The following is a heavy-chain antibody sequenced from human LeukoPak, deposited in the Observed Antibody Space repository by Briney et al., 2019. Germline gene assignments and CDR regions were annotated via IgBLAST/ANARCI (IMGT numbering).Heavy chain of an antibody. D-gene: IGHD4-17*01. CDR2: ISYDGSNK. CDR3: ARVGYPTQRRVLSAVTIPTAGAFDV. J-gene: IGHJ3*01. Sequence: AGGSLRLSCAASGFTFSSYAMHWVRQAPGKGLEWVAVISYDGSNKYYADSVKGRFTISRDNSKNTLYLQMNSLRAEDTAVYYCARVGYPTQRRVLSAVTIPTAGAFDVWGQGTLVTVSS. CDR1: GFTFSSYA. V-gene: IGHV3-30*04.